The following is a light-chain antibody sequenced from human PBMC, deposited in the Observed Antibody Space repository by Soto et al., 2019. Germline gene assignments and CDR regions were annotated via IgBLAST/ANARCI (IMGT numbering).Light chain of an antibody. CDR2: LNSDGTH. CDR3: QIWGTGIYV. V-gene: IGLV4-69*01. J-gene: IGLJ7*01. CDR1: SGHSSYA. Sequence: QLVLTQSPSASASLGASVKLTCTLSSGHSSYAIAWHQQQPEKGPRYLMKLNSDGTHSKGDGIPDRFSGSSSGAERYLTISRLQSEDEADYYCQIWGTGIYVFGGGTQLTVL.